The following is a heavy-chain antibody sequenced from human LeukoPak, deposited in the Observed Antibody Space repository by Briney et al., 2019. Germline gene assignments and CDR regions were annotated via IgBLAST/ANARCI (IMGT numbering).Heavy chain of an antibody. V-gene: IGHV4-59*08. Sequence: SETLSLTCTVSGGSISSYYWSWIRQPPGKGLEWIGYIYYSGSTNYNPSLKSRVTISVDTSKNQFSLRLSSVTAADTAVYYCARGGDSGYDYLDYWGQGTLVTVSS. D-gene: IGHD5-12*01. CDR3: ARGGDSGYDYLDY. J-gene: IGHJ4*02. CDR2: IYYSGST. CDR1: GGSISSYY.